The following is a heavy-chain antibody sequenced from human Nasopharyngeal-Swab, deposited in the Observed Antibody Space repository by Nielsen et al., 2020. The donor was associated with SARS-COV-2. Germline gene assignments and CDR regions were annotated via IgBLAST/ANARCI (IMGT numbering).Heavy chain of an antibody. J-gene: IGHJ3*02. CDR3: ARVPVYSGTYYAFDI. CDR1: GYTFTNYG. CDR2: IRTYNGDT. Sequence: ASVKVSCKASGYTFTNYGITWVRQAPGQGLEWMAWIRTYNGDTRYAQNFQGRVTVTTDTSTTTAYMEVRSLRYDDTAVYYCARVPVYSGTYYAFDIWGQGTMVTVSS. V-gene: IGHV1-18*01. D-gene: IGHD1-26*01.